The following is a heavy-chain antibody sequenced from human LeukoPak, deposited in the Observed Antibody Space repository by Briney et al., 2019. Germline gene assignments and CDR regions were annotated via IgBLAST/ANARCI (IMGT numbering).Heavy chain of an antibody. J-gene: IGHJ4*02. V-gene: IGHV3-23*01. CDR1: GFTFSSYA. CDR3: AKGRQSRPHLGDY. Sequence: PGGSLRLSCAASGFTFSSYAMSWVRQAPGKGLEWVSALSGSGAGTYYADSVKGRFTISRDNSKNTLYLQMNSLRAEDTAIYYCAKGRQSRPHLGDYWGQGTLVTVSS. CDR2: LSGSGAGT. D-gene: IGHD7-27*01.